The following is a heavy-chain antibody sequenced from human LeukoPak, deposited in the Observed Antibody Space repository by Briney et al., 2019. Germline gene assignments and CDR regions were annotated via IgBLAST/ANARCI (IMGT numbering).Heavy chain of an antibody. J-gene: IGHJ4*02. CDR3: AREGLYCSNGVCFRAAFDS. V-gene: IGHV3-21*01. CDR2: ISSSSSYI. Sequence: GGSLRLSCAASGFTFSSYSMNWVRQAPGKGLEWVSSISSSSSYIYYADSVKGRFTISRDNAKNTLSLQMNSLRAEDTAVYYCAREGLYCSNGVCFRAAFDSWGQGTLVTVSS. CDR1: GFTFSSYS. D-gene: IGHD2-8*01.